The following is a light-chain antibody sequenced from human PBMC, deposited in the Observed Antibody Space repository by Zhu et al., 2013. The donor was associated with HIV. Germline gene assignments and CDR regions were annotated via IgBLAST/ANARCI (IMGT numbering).Light chain of an antibody. CDR1: QNVSSGS. CDR2: GAS. CDR3: LQYGTLPLT. Sequence: EVVLTQSPGTLSLSPGEGAALSCRASQNVSSGSLGWYQQKPGQAPRLLISGASTRANGIADRFSGSVSGTDFTLTISRLEPEDFAVYYCLQYGTLPLTFGGGTKVEIK. V-gene: IGKV3-20*01. J-gene: IGKJ4*01.